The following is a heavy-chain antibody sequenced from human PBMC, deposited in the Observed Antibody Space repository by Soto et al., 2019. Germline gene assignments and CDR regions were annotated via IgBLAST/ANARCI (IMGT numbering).Heavy chain of an antibody. CDR3: ARGPNCISTSCDRTRLWQQLDY. CDR2: ISYDGSNK. Sequence: GGSLRLSCAASGFTFSSYAMHWVRQAPGKGLEWVAVISYDGSNKYYADSVKGRFTISRDNSKNTLYLQMNSLRAEDTAVYYCARGPNCISTSCDRTRLWQQLDYWGQGTLVTVSS. D-gene: IGHD2-2*01. CDR1: GFTFSSYA. J-gene: IGHJ4*02. V-gene: IGHV3-30-3*01.